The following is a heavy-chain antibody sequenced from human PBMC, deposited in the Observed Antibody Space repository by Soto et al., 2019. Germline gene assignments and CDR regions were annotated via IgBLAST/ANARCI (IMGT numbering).Heavy chain of an antibody. Sequence: SVKVSCKASGGTFSSYAISWVRQAPGQGLEWMGGIIPIFGTADYAQTFQGRVTITADESTSTAYMELSSLRSEDTAVYYCASHTGSSPEGRYYYGMDVRGQGTTVTVSS. CDR3: ASHTGSSPEGRYYYGMDV. CDR2: IIPIFGTA. J-gene: IGHJ6*02. D-gene: IGHD1-26*01. CDR1: GGTFSSYA. V-gene: IGHV1-69*13.